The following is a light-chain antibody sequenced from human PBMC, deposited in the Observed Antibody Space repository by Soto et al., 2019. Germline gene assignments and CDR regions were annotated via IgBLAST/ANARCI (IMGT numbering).Light chain of an antibody. J-gene: IGKJ5*01. V-gene: IGKV1-5*03. Sequence: DIQMTQSPSTLSASVGDRVTITCRASQSLSIWLAWYQQKPGKAPKLLIYKASTLQSGVPSRFSGSGSGTEFTLTITSLQPDDFATYYCHQYNRFPRTFGQGTRLEIK. CDR3: HQYNRFPRT. CDR1: QSLSIW. CDR2: KAS.